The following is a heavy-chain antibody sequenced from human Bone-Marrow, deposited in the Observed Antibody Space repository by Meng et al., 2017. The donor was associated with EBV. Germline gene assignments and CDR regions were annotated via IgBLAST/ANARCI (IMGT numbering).Heavy chain of an antibody. Sequence: VQLVQSGSELKKPGASVKVSCKTSGYTFTSYTLNWVRQAPGQGLEWMGWINTNTGNPTYALGFTGRIVFSSDTSVSTAYLQISSLKADDTGVYYCATSNNWSDFHYWSQGTLVTVSS. CDR1: GYTFTSYT. J-gene: IGHJ4*02. V-gene: IGHV7-4-1*02. CDR3: ATSNNWSDFHY. D-gene: IGHD1-1*01. CDR2: INTNTGNP.